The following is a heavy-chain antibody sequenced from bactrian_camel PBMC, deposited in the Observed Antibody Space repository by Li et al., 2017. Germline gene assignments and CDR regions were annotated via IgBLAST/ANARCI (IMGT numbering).Heavy chain of an antibody. J-gene: IGHJ4*01. CDR2: IAGDGRT. Sequence: VQLVESGGDSVQAGESLRLSCVASGYTLPMNMGWFRRLPGQEREGVAAIAGDGRTDYADSVKGRFTISKVNAERTLYLQMNTLTAEDTAMYYCAAQYTGISGCYSTDLAPASFDYWGQGTQVTVS. V-gene: IGHV3S53*01. CDR1: GYTLPMN. CDR3: AAQYTGISGCYSTDLAPASFDY. D-gene: IGHD1*01.